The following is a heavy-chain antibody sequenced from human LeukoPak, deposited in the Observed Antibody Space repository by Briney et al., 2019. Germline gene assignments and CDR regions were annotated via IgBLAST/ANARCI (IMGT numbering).Heavy chain of an antibody. J-gene: IGHJ4*02. D-gene: IGHD1-26*01. CDR1: GFPFSIHG. V-gene: IGHV3-20*04. Sequence: GGSLRLSCAGSGFPFSIHGMNWVRQAPGKGLEWVSGINWNGGSTGYADSVKGRFTISRDNAKNSLYLQMNSLRAEDTALYYCARDRYSGSYSYFDYWGQGTLVTVSS. CDR2: INWNGGST. CDR3: ARDRYSGSYSYFDY.